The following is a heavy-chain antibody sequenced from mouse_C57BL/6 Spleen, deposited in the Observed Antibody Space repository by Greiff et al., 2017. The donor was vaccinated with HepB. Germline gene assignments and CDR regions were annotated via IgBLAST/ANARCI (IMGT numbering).Heavy chain of an antibody. V-gene: IGHV1-15*01. CDR3: TRPSRRLLFFDY. Sequence: QVQLQQSGAELVRPGASVTLSCKASGYTFTDYEMHWVKQTPVHGLEWIGAIDPETGGTAYNQKFKGKAILTADKSSSTAYMELRSLTSEDSAVYYCTRPSRRLLFFDYWGQGTTLTVSS. CDR2: IDPETGGT. CDR1: GYTFTDYE. J-gene: IGHJ2*01. D-gene: IGHD1-1*01.